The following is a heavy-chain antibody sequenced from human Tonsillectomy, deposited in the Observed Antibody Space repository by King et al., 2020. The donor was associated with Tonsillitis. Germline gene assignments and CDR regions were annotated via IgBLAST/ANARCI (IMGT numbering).Heavy chain of an antibody. J-gene: IGHJ4*02. CDR2: ISGYNGNP. V-gene: IGHV1-18*01. Sequence: VQLVESGAEVKKPGASVKVSCKASGYTFTNYGISWVRKAPGQGLEWMGWISGYNGNPNYAQKLQGRVTMTTDTYTSIVYMELRSLRYDDTAVYYCARDVGGELPFDYWGQGTLVTVSS. CDR3: ARDVGGELPFDY. CDR1: GYTFTNYG. D-gene: IGHD1-26*01.